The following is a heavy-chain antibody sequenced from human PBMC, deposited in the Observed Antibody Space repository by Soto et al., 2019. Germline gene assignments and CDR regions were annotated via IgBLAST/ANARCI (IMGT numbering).Heavy chain of an antibody. CDR2: TDGSGGST. D-gene: IGHD6-13*01. CDR1: GFTFSTYA. CDR3: AKDPVNGSWDDLDY. Sequence: GGSLRLSCAASGFTFSTYAMSWVRQAPGKGLEWVSATDGSGGSTYYVESVKGRFTISRDNSKDTLYLQMNDLRVEDTALYFCAKDPVNGSWDDLDYWGQGTLVTVSS. J-gene: IGHJ4*02. V-gene: IGHV3-23*01.